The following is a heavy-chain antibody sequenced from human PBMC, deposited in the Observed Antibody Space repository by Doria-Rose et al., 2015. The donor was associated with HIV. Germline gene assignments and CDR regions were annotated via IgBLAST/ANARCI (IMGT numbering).Heavy chain of an antibody. D-gene: IGHD6-13*01. CDR2: IFSDDDR. V-gene: IGHV2-26*01. J-gene: IGHJ4*02. CDR3: ARIKSSRWYHKYYFDF. Sequence: QVTLKESGPVLVKPTETLTLTCTVSGVSLSSPGMGVSWIRQPPGKALEWLANIFSDDDRSYKTSLKSRLTISGGTSKSLVVLTMTDMDPVDTATYYCARIKSSRWYHKYYFDFWGQGTLVIVSA. CDR1: GVSLSSPGMG.